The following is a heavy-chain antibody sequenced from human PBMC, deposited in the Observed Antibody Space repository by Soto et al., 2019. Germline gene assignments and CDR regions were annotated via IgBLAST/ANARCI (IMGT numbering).Heavy chain of an antibody. J-gene: IGHJ6*02. CDR3: ARGYYGDYELGGMDV. Sequence: EVQLVESGGGLVQPGGSLRLSCAVSGFTFGSYSMNWVRQAPGKGLEWVSSISSSSSYIYYADSVKGRFTISRDNAKNSLYLQMNSLRAEDTAVYYCARGYYGDYELGGMDVWGQGTTVTVSS. CDR1: GFTFGSYS. V-gene: IGHV3-21*01. CDR2: ISSSSSYI. D-gene: IGHD4-17*01.